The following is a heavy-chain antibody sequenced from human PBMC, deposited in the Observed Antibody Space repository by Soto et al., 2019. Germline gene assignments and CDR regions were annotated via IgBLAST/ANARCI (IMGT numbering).Heavy chain of an antibody. D-gene: IGHD1-26*01. V-gene: IGHV3-48*02. Sequence: EVQLVESGGGLVQPGGSLRLSCAASGFTFSSYSMNWVRQAPGKGLEWVSYISSSSSTIYYADSVKGRFTISRDNAKNSLYLQRNSLRDEDTAVYYCARVGGWGRDWIEPWGQGTLVTVSS. J-gene: IGHJ5*02. CDR3: ARVGGWGRDWIEP. CDR1: GFTFSSYS. CDR2: ISSSSSTI.